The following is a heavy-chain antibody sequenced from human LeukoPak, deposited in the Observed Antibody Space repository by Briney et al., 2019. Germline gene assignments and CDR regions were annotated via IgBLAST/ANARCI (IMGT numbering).Heavy chain of an antibody. CDR2: ISGSGSST. V-gene: IGHV3-23*01. D-gene: IGHD6-19*01. Sequence: GGSLRLSCAASGFTFSSYAMSWVRQAPGKGLEWVSPISGSGSSTYYADSVKCRFTISRDNSKNTLYLQMNSLRAEDTAVYYCAKGVAVASPYYFDYWGQGTLVTVSS. CDR1: GFTFSSYA. CDR3: AKGVAVASPYYFDY. J-gene: IGHJ4*02.